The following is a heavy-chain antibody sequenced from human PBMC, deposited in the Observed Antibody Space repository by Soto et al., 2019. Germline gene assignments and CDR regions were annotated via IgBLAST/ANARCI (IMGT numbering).Heavy chain of an antibody. J-gene: IGHJ6*02. V-gene: IGHV1-69*08. CDR2: IIPILGIA. D-gene: IGHD6-19*01. Sequence: QVQLVQSGAEVKKPGSSVKVSCNASGGTFSSYTISWVRQAPGQGLEWMGRIIPILGIANYAQKFQGRVTITADKSTSTAYMELSSLRSEDTAVYYCARDSSGNYYYYDMDVWGQGTTVTVSS. CDR3: ARDSSGNYYYYDMDV. CDR1: GGTFSSYT.